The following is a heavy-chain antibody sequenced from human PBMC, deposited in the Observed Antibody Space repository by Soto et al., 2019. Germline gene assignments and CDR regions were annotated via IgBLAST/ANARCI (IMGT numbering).Heavy chain of an antibody. J-gene: IGHJ4*02. V-gene: IGHV4-59*01. CDR2: IYYSGRT. CDR3: ARRQTGTPGSCFDD. CDR1: GGSIISYY. D-gene: IGHD1-1*01. Sequence: PSETLSLTCTVSGGSIISYYWSWIRQPPGKGLEWLGYIYYSGRTYCNPSLKSRVTISVDTSEDQFSLQLSSVSAADTAVYFCARRQTGTPGSCFDDWGQGILVTFSS.